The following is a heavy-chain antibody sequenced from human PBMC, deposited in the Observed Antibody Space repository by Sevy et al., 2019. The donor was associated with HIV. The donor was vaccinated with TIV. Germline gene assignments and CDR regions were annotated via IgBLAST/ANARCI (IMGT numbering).Heavy chain of an antibody. Sequence: SETLSLTCTVSGGSISSSSYYWGWIRQPPGKGLEWIGSIYYSGSTYYNPSLKSRVTISVDTSKNQFSLKLSSVTAADTAVYYCASPGSRNYVGGGFDPWGQGTLVTVSS. CDR3: ASPGSRNYVGGGFDP. CDR2: IYYSGST. D-gene: IGHD1-7*01. V-gene: IGHV4-39*01. CDR1: GGSISSSSYY. J-gene: IGHJ5*02.